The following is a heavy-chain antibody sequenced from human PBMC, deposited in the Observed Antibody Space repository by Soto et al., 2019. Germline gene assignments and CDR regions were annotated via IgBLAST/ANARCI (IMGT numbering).Heavy chain of an antibody. CDR2: ISGSDGST. D-gene: IGHD6-13*01. J-gene: IGHJ4*02. CDR3: ARRSSSWYFDH. V-gene: IGHV3-23*01. Sequence: GGSLRLSCAASGFTFSSYAMNWVRQAPGKGLEWVSVISGSDGSTYYADSVKGRFTISRDNSKNTLNLQMNSLRAEDTAVYYCARRSSSWYFDHWGQGTLVTVSS. CDR1: GFTFSSYA.